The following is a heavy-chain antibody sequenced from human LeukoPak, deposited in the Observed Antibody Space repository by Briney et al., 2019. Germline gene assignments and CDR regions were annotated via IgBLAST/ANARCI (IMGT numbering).Heavy chain of an antibody. CDR1: GASITSGPSY. Sequence: SQTLSLTCSVSGASITSGPSYWSWIRQHPGKGLEWLGYISHSGSTFYNPSLTSRITISVDTSKNHFSLTLSSVTAADTAVYYCARQPLLGSYWFFDLWGRGTLVTVSS. CDR2: ISHSGST. V-gene: IGHV4-31*03. D-gene: IGHD2-8*02. J-gene: IGHJ2*01. CDR3: ARQPLLGSYWFFDL.